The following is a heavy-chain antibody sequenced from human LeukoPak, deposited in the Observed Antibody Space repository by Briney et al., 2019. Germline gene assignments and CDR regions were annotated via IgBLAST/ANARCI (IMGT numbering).Heavy chain of an antibody. J-gene: IGHJ5*02. CDR3: AKAPHSSSSLYDP. Sequence: GGSLRLSCAASGFTFSSYSMNWVCQAPGKGLEWVSSISSSSSYIYYADSVKGRFTISRDNAKNSLYLQMNSLRAEDTAVYYCAKAPHSSSSLYDPWGQGTLVTVSS. V-gene: IGHV3-21*04. CDR2: ISSSSSYI. CDR1: GFTFSSYS. D-gene: IGHD6-6*01.